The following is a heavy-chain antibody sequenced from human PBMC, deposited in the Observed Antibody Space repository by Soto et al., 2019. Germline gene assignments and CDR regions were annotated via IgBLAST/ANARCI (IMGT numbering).Heavy chain of an antibody. CDR3: ATRPPLSYDSSGYYIDY. J-gene: IGHJ4*02. CDR1: GGSFSGYY. Sequence: SETLSLTCAVYGGSFSGYYWSGFRQPPGKGLEWIGEINHSGSTNYNPSLKSRVTISVDTSKNQFSLKLSSVTAADTAVYYCATRPPLSYDSSGYYIDYWGQGTLVTVSS. CDR2: INHSGST. V-gene: IGHV4-34*01. D-gene: IGHD3-22*01.